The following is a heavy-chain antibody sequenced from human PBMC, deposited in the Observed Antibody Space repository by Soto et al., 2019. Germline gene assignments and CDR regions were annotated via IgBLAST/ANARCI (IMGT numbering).Heavy chain of an antibody. V-gene: IGHV3-66*01. Sequence: EVQLVESGGGLVQPGGSLRLSCAASGFTVSTKYMSWVRKAPVKGLEWVSLIQSGGSTYYAGSVEGRFTISRDNSENMLFRQMNSLRFEGTARYYCTRDDVYCDGGCCYGVPMGVGGKGTTVTVSA. D-gene: IGHD2-15*01. CDR2: IQSGGST. J-gene: IGHJ6*04. CDR3: TRDDVYCDGGCCYGVPMGV. CDR1: GFTVSTKY.